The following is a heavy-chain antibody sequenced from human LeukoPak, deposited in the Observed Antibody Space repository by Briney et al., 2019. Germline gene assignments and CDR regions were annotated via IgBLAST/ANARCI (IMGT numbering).Heavy chain of an antibody. D-gene: IGHD3-9*01. J-gene: IGHJ4*02. V-gene: IGHV3-33*06. CDR3: AKDSERGFDQSNSLQF. CDR1: AVSFIHSG. CDR2: IWSDGSNR. Sequence: GALRLSCVTSAVSFIHSGMHWGRQDPRGGGGWGAAIWSDGSNRFYADSVKGGFSTSTDNSPKTVYLHINILRGAETTLYYCAKDSERGFDQSNSLQFWGRGTLVTVSS.